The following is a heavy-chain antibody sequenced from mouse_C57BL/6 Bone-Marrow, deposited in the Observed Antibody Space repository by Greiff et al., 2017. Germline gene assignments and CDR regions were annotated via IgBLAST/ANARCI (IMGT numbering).Heavy chain of an antibody. J-gene: IGHJ3*01. CDR2: IYPGDGDT. V-gene: IGHV1-82*01. CDR1: GYAFSSSW. CDR3: ARPYYYRGCAY. D-gene: IGHD1-1*01. Sequence: QVQLQQSGPELVKPGASVKISCKASGYAFSSSWMNWVKQRPGKGLEWIGRIYPGDGDTNYNGKFKGKATLTADKSSSTAYMQLSSLTSEDSAVYFCARPYYYRGCAYWGQGTLVTVSA.